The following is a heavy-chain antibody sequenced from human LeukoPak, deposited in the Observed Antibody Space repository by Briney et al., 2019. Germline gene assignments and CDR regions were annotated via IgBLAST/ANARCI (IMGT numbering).Heavy chain of an antibody. CDR1: GYTFTSYY. J-gene: IGHJ4*02. CDR2: INPSGGST. D-gene: IGHD3-9*01. V-gene: IGHV1-46*01. CDR3: ARGWGYDILTGYHYYFDY. Sequence: ASVKVSCKASGYTFTSYYMHWVRQAPGQGLEWMGIINPSGGSTSYAQKFQGRVTMTRDTSTSTVYMELSSLRSEDTAVYYCARGWGYDILTGYHYYFDYWGQGTLVTVSS.